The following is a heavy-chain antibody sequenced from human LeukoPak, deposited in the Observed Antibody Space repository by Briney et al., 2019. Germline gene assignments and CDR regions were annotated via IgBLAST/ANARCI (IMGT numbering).Heavy chain of an antibody. CDR3: ARIEDEAFFDY. V-gene: IGHV2-26*01. CDR2: IFSNDEK. Sequence: KVWGPGLVKPPETLTLTCTVSGFALGSARMGVSWIRQPPGKALEWLAHIFSNDEKSYSASLESRLTISKDTSNGQVVLTITNMDPVDTATYYCARIEDEAFFDYWGQGTLVTVSS. J-gene: IGHJ4*02. D-gene: IGHD5-24*01. CDR1: GFALGSARMG.